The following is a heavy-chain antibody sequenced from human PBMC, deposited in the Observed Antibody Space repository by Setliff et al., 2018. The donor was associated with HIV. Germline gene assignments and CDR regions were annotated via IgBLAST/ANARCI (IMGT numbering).Heavy chain of an antibody. CDR2: VYSSGTT. J-gene: IGHJ4*02. Sequence: PSETLSLTCTVSGGSISSGGYYWNWIRQSPGKGLEWIGYVYSSGTTNYNPSRKSRVTITVDTSKNQFSLDLSSVTAADTAVYYCASLFHDTSAPWLKYFDHWGQGTLVTVSA. CDR3: ASLFHDTSAPWLKYFDH. V-gene: IGHV4-61*08. CDR1: GGSISSGGYY. D-gene: IGHD3-22*01.